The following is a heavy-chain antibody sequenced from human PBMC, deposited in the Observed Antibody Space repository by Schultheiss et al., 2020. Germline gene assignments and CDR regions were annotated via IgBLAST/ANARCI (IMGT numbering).Heavy chain of an antibody. CDR3: VRGGLSSGWYFFFDY. D-gene: IGHD6-19*01. Sequence: SQTLSLTCAISGDSVSSNSAAWNWIRQSPSRGLEWLGRTYYRSKWYNDYAVSVKSRLTITPDISKNQVSLQLNSVTPEDTAIYYCVRGGLSSGWYFFFDYWGQGNLFTVSS. CDR2: TYYRSKWYN. CDR1: GDSVSSNSAA. V-gene: IGHV6-1*01. J-gene: IGHJ4*02.